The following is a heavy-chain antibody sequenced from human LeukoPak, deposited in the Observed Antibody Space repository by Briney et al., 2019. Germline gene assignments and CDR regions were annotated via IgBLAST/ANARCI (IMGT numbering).Heavy chain of an antibody. D-gene: IGHD6-19*01. CDR3: ARGAHPQWPPMQY. Sequence: SDTLSLTCVVNGGSFTGLFWSWIRQAPGKGLEWIGEINHFGSTNYSPSLKSRVTMSVDASKKQLFLNLTSVTAADTGVYYCARGAHPQWPPMQYWGQGSLVTVSS. CDR1: GGSFTGLF. V-gene: IGHV4-34*01. CDR2: INHFGST. J-gene: IGHJ4*02.